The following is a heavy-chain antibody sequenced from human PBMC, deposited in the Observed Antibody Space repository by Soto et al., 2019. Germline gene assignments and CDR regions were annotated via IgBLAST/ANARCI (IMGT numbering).Heavy chain of an antibody. Sequence: QLQLQESGPGLVKPSETLSLTCTVSGGSISSSSYYWGWIRQPPGKGLEWIGSIYDSGSTYYNPSLKRLVTLSVDTSKNQFSRKLSSVTAADTAVYYCARRPSSSWYGLGGQGTRVTVSS. CDR3: ARRPSSSWYGL. CDR2: IYDSGST. J-gene: IGHJ4*02. V-gene: IGHV4-39*01. D-gene: IGHD6-13*01. CDR1: GGSISSSSYY.